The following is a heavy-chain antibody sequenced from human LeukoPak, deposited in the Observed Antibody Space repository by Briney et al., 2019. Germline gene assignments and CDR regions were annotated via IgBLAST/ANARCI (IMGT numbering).Heavy chain of an antibody. CDR1: GGSISSSSYY. CDR3: ARGGQQPNWFDP. CDR2: IYYSGST. Sequence: SESLSLTCTVSGGSISSSSYYWGWIRQPPGKGLEWIGYIYYSGSTNYNPSLKSRVTISVDTSKNQFSLKLSSVTAADTAVYYCARGGQQPNWFDPWGQGTLVTVSS. V-gene: IGHV4-61*05. J-gene: IGHJ5*02. D-gene: IGHD6-13*01.